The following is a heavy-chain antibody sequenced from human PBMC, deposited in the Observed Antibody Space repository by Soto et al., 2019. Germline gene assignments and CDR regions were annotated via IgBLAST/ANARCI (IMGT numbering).Heavy chain of an antibody. D-gene: IGHD2-2*01. V-gene: IGHV3-53*04. CDR2: IYSGGST. Sequence: GGSMRLSCAASGFIVTSNYMSWVRQAPGKGLEWVSLIYSGGSTYYADSVKGRFTISRHNSKNTLYLQMNSLRAEDTAVYYCAKGGAQLLHYNWFDPWGQGTLVTVSS. CDR1: GFIVTSNY. CDR3: AKGGAQLLHYNWFDP. J-gene: IGHJ5*02.